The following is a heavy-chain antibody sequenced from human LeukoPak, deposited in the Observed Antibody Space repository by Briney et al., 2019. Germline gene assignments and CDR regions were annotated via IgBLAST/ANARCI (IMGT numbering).Heavy chain of an antibody. CDR2: ISGDSKYI. V-gene: IGHV3-21*01. CDR3: ARDVSSTWYGFDY. D-gene: IGHD6-13*01. Sequence: KTGGSLRLSCAGSGFTFSRYTFNWVRQAPGRGLEWVSAISGDSKYIYYTDSVKGRFTISRDNAKNSLYLQMNSLRPEDTAVYYCARDVSSTWYGFDYWGQGTLVTVSS. CDR1: GFTFSRYT. J-gene: IGHJ4*02.